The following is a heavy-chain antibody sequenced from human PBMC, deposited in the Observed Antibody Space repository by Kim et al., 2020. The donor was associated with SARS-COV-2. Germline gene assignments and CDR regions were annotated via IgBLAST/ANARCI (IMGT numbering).Heavy chain of an antibody. CDR1: GFTFSSYE. CDR3: ARDNPSFLEWLPPFDY. V-gene: IGHV3-48*03. CDR2: ISSSGSTI. D-gene: IGHD3-3*01. J-gene: IGHJ4*02. Sequence: GGSLRLSCAASGFTFSSYEMNWVRQAPGKGLEWVSYISSSGSTIYYADSVKGRFTISRDNAKNSLYLQMNSLRAEDTAVYYCARDNPSFLEWLPPFDYWGQGTLVTVSS.